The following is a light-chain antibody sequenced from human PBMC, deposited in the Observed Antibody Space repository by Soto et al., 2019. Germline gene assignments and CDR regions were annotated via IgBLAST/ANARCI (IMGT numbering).Light chain of an antibody. CDR3: QQYGSSPPVT. J-gene: IGKJ1*01. V-gene: IGKV3-20*01. Sequence: IVLTESPCTLSLSAVERASLSFRSIRSISSNYVAWYQQKPGQAPRLLIYGASSRATGIPDRFSGSGSGTDFTLTISRLEPEDFAVYYCQQYGSSPPVTFGQGTKVDIK. CDR1: RSISSNY. CDR2: GAS.